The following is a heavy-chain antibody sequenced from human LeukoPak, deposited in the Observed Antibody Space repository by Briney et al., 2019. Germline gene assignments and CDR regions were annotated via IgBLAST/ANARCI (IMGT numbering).Heavy chain of an antibody. CDR2: INHSGST. Sequence: SETLSLTCAVYGGSFSGYYWSWIRQPPGKGLEWIGEINHSGSTNYNPSLKSRVTISVDTSKNQFSLKLSSVTAADTAVYHCARGPRTVTKYSTRNKYYFDYWGQGTLVTVSS. CDR1: GGSFSGYY. CDR3: ARGPRTVTKYSTRNKYYFDY. V-gene: IGHV4-34*01. J-gene: IGHJ4*02. D-gene: IGHD4-17*01.